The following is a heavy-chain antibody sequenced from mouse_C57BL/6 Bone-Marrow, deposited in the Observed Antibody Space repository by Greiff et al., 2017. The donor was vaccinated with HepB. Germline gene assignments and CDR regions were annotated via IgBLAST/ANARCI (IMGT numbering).Heavy chain of an antibody. V-gene: IGHV2-6*01. D-gene: IGHD1-1*01. J-gene: IGHJ3*01. CDR2: IWGVGST. CDR1: GFSLTSYG. CDR3: DSGYYYGSSPFAY. Sequence: VNVVESGPGLVAPSQSLSITCTVSGFSLTSYGVDWVRQSPGKGLEWLGVIWGVGSTNYNSALKSRLSISKDNSKSQVFLKMNSLQTDDTAMYYCDSGYYYGSSPFAYWGKGTLVTVAA.